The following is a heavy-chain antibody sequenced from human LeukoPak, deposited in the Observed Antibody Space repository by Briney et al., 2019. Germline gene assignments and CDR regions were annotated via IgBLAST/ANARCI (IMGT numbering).Heavy chain of an antibody. D-gene: IGHD3-22*01. Sequence: ASVKVSCKASGYTFTGYYMHWVRQAPGQGLEWMGWINPNSGGTNYAQEFQGRVTMTRDTSISTAYMELSRLRSDDTAVYYCAREGNCYDSSGFHPWGQGTLVTVSS. CDR2: INPNSGGT. J-gene: IGHJ5*02. CDR1: GYTFTGYY. CDR3: AREGNCYDSSGFHP. V-gene: IGHV1-2*02.